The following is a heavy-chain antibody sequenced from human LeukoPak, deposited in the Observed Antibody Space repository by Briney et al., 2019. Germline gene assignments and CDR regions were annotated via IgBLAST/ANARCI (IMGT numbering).Heavy chain of an antibody. CDR3: ARHMGLGYSYGYPYFDY. D-gene: IGHD5-18*01. CDR1: GGSISSYY. Sequence: SETLSLTCTVSGGSISSYYWSWIREPPGKGLEWIGYTYYSGSTNYTTVLKSRVTISVDTSKNQFSLKLSSVTAADTAVYYCARHMGLGYSYGYPYFDYWGQGTLVTVSS. V-gene: IGHV4-59*08. J-gene: IGHJ4*02. CDR2: TYYSGST.